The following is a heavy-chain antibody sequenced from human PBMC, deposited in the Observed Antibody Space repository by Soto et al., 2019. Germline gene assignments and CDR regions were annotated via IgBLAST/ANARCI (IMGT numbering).Heavy chain of an antibody. CDR3: ARAGGSGRWRGYYYYGMDV. V-gene: IGHV4-4*07. J-gene: IGHJ6*02. D-gene: IGHD2-15*01. CDR1: GGSISSYY. CDR2: IYTSGST. Sequence: ASETLSLTCTVSGGSISSYYWSWIRQPAGKGLEWIGRIYTSGSTNYNPSLKSRVTMSVDTSKNQFSLKLSSVTAADTAVYYCARAGGSGRWRGYYYYGMDVWGQGTTVTVSS.